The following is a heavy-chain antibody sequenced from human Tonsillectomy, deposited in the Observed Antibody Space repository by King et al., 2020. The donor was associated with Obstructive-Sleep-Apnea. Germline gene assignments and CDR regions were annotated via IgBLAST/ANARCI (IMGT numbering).Heavy chain of an antibody. V-gene: IGHV5-51*01. CDR2: IYPADSDS. CDR3: ARRRRDGYNSDWYFDL. D-gene: IGHD5-24*01. CDR1: GYSFTNYW. Sequence: VQLVESGAEVKKPGESLKISCEGSGYSFTNYWIAWVRQMPGKGLEWVGIIYPADSDSRYSPSFQGQVIISADKSSSTAYLQWSSLKASDTAMYFCARRRRDGYNSDWYFDLWGRGTLVTVSS. J-gene: IGHJ2*01.